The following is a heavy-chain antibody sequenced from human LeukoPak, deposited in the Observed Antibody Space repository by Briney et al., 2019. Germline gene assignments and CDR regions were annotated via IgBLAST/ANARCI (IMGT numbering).Heavy chain of an antibody. CDR2: INHSGST. Sequence: SETLSLTCTVSGGSISSYYWSWIRQPPGKGLEWIGEINHSGSTNYNPSLKSRVTISVDTSKNQFSLKLSSVTAADTAVYYCARGRVIAARPYDYWGQGTLVTVSS. CDR3: ARGRVIAARPYDY. D-gene: IGHD6-6*01. CDR1: GGSISSYY. J-gene: IGHJ4*02. V-gene: IGHV4-34*01.